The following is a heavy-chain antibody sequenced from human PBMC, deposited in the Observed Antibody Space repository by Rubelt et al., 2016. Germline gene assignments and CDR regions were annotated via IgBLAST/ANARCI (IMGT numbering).Heavy chain of an antibody. CDR2: ISAYNGNT. CDR1: GYTFTSYG. Sequence: QVQLVQSGAEVKKPGASVKVSCKASGYTFTSYGISWVRQAPGQGLEWMGWISAYNGNTHYAQKLRGRVSVTTDTSTRTAYRQLRSLRSDDTAVYYCARDLPPFRRYNWNFPLDYWGQGTLVTVSS. J-gene: IGHJ4*02. CDR3: ARDLPPFRRYNWNFPLDY. V-gene: IGHV1-18*01. D-gene: IGHD1-7*01.